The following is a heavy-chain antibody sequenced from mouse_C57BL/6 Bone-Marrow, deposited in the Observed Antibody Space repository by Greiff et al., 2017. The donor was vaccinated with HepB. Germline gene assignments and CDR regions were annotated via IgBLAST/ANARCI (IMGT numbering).Heavy chain of an antibody. V-gene: IGHV1-81*01. CDR3: ARGSYDYDWFAY. CDR2: IYPRSGNT. D-gene: IGHD2-4*01. J-gene: IGHJ3*01. CDR1: GYTFTSYG. Sequence: QVQLQQSGAELARPGASVKLSCKASGYTFTSYGISWVKQRTGQGLEWIGEIYPRSGNTYYNEKFKGKATLTADKSSSTAYMELRSLTSEDSAVYFCARGSYDYDWFAYWGQGTLVTVSA.